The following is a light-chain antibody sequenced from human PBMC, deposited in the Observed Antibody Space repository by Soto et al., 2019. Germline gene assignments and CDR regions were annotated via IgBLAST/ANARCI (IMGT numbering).Light chain of an antibody. CDR3: QQYNNWPRT. J-gene: IGKJ1*01. CDR1: QSVSSN. Sequence: EIVMTQSPATLSVSPGERVTLSCRASQSVSSNLAWYQQKPGQTPRLLIYDASTGATGIPARFSGSGSGTEFTLTISSLQSEDFAVYYCQQYNNWPRTFGQGTKVVIK. V-gene: IGKV3-15*01. CDR2: DAS.